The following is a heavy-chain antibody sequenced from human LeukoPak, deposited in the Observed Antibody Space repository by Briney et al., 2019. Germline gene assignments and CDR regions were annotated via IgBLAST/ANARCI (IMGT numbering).Heavy chain of an antibody. Sequence: SETLSLTCTVSGGSISSYYWSWTRQPPGKGLEWIGYIYYSGSTNYNPSLKSRVTISVDTSKNQFSLKLSSVTAADTAVYYCATHSSEYYFDYWGQGTLVTVSS. V-gene: IGHV4-59*08. D-gene: IGHD6-25*01. CDR3: ATHSSEYYFDY. J-gene: IGHJ4*02. CDR2: IYYSGST. CDR1: GGSISSYY.